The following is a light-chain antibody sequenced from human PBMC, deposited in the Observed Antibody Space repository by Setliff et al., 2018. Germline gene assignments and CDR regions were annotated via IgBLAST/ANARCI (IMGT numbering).Light chain of an antibody. CDR2: DVS. V-gene: IGLV2-14*03. Sequence: QSALTQPASVSGSPGQSITISCTGTSSDVGGYNYVSWYQQHPGKAPKFMFYDVSNRPSGVSNRFSGSKSGSTAFLTISGLQAEDEADYYCSSYSSSSTHVVFGGGTKGTVL. CDR1: SSDVGGYNY. J-gene: IGLJ2*01. CDR3: SSYSSSSTHVV.